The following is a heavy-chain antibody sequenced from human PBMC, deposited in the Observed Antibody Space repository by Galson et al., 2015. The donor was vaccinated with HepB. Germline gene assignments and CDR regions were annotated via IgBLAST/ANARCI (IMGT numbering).Heavy chain of an antibody. V-gene: IGHV3-7*01. CDR1: GFTFSSYW. Sequence: SLRLSCAASGFTFSSYWMSWVRQAPGKGLEWVANIKQDGSEKYYVDSVKGRFTISRDNAKNSLYLQMNSLRAEDTAVYYCARSNQYYDYIWGSYRYKGAFDIWGQGTMVTVSS. D-gene: IGHD3-16*02. J-gene: IGHJ3*02. CDR3: ARSNQYYDYIWGSYRYKGAFDI. CDR2: IKQDGSEK.